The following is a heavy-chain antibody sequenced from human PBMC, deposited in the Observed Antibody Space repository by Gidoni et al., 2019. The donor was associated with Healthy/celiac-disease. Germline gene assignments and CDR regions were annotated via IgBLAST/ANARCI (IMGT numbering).Heavy chain of an antibody. D-gene: IGHD3-9*01. J-gene: IGHJ6*02. CDR1: AFTFSSYD. Sequence: EVQLVESGGGLVQPGGSLRLACAASAFTFSSYDMHWVRQATGKGLEWVSDIGTAGDTYYPGSVKGRFTISRENAKNSLYLQMNSLRAGDTAVYYCARDGYYDILTGSYGMDVWGQGTTVTVSS. CDR3: ARDGYYDILTGSYGMDV. CDR2: IGTAGDT. V-gene: IGHV3-13*04.